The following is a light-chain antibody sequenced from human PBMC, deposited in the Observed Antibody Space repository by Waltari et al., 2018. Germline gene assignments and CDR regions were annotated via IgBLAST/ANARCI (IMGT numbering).Light chain of an antibody. J-gene: IGKJ3*01. CDR3: QQVTSYPRFT. CDR1: QDISSC. CDR2: ATS. V-gene: IGKV1-9*01. Sequence: DIQLTQSPSFLSASVGDRVTITCRASQDISSCVAWYHQKPGKAPKLLIYATSSLQSVVPSRFSRSGSGTEFTLTISSLQPEDVGTYYGQQVTSYPRFTFGPGTKVDIK.